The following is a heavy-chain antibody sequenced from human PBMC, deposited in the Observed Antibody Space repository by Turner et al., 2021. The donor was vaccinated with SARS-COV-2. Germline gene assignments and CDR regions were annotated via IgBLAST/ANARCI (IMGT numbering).Heavy chain of an antibody. V-gene: IGHV1-24*01. CDR3: ATAPPYCPNGVCPNGFDP. Sequence: QVQLVQPGAEVQKPGASVKVSCKVSGSTLTELSMHWVRQAPGKGLEWMGGFDPEDGETIYAQKFQGRVTMTEDTSTDTAYMELSSLRSEDTAVYYWATAPPYCPNGVCPNGFDPWGQGTLVTVSS. D-gene: IGHD2-8*01. J-gene: IGHJ5*02. CDR1: GSTLTELS. CDR2: FDPEDGET.